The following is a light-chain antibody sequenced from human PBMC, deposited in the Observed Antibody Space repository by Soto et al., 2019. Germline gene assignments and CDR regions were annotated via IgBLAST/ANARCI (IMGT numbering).Light chain of an antibody. J-gene: IGLJ1*01. CDR1: SSDVGGYNY. CDR2: HVS. V-gene: IGLV2-14*01. CDR3: SSYTSTSTYV. Sequence: QSVLTQPASVSGSPGQSITISCTGTSSDVGGYNYVSWYQQYPGKAPKLMIYHVSNRPSGVSNRFSGFKSGNSASLTISGLQAEDEADYYCSSYTSTSTYVFGTGTKLTVL.